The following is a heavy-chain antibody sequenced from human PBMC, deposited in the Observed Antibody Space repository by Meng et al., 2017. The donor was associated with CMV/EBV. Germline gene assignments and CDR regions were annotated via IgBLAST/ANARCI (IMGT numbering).Heavy chain of an antibody. V-gene: IGHV3-30*02. Sequence: GGSLRLSCAASGFTFRSYGMHWVRQAPGKGLEWVAFIWPDGSKTYYADFVKGRFTISRDNSKSTLYLQLNSLRAEDTSLYYCARGHTYRSSSQGFDPWGQGALVTVSS. J-gene: IGHJ5*02. D-gene: IGHD6-19*01. CDR2: IWPDGSKT. CDR1: GFTFRSYG. CDR3: ARGHTYRSSSQGFDP.